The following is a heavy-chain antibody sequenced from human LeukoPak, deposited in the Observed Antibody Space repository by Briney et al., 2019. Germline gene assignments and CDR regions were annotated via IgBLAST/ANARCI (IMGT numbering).Heavy chain of an antibody. CDR3: ARRPPFMITFGGVIAPSYYFDY. D-gene: IGHD3-16*02. J-gene: IGHJ4*02. Sequence: SETLSLTCTVSGGSISSSSYYRGWIRQPPGKGLEWIGSIYYSGSTYYNPSLKSRVTISVDTSKNQFSLKLSSVTAADTAVYYCARRPPFMITFGGVIAPSYYFDYWGQGTLVTVSS. CDR1: GGSISSSSYY. V-gene: IGHV4-39*01. CDR2: IYYSGST.